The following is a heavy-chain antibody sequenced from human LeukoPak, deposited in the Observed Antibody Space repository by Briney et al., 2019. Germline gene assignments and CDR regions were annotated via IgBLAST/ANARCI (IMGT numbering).Heavy chain of an antibody. CDR3: EREPRFLEWSRNIY. CDR1: GGSISTTTNS. D-gene: IGHD3-3*01. CDR2: IYYSGST. J-gene: IGHJ4*02. Sequence: SETLSLTCNVSGGSISTTTNSWGWAWIRQRPTKGPEWIGSIYYSGSTYYNPSLNTRFTISVDTSKNEFSLKLRSVTAADMAVYYCEREPRFLEWSRNIYWGQGTLVTVSS. V-gene: IGHV4-39*07.